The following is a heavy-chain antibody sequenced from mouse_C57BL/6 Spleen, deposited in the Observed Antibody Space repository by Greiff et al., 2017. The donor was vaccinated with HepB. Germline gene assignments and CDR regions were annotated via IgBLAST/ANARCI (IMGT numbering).Heavy chain of an antibody. V-gene: IGHV1-15*01. CDR1: GYTFTDYE. J-gene: IGHJ3*01. CDR3: TREPGTWFAY. CDR2: IDPETGGT. D-gene: IGHD3-2*02. Sequence: QVHVKQSGAELVRPGASVTLSCKASGYTFTDYEMHWVKQTPVHGLEWIGAIDPETGGTAYNQKFKGKAILTADKSSSTAYMELRSLTSEDSAVYYCTREPGTWFAYWGQGTLVTVSA.